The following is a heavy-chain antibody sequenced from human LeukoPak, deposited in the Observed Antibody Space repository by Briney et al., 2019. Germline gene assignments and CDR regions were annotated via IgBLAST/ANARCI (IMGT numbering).Heavy chain of an antibody. J-gene: IGHJ4*02. V-gene: IGHV3-74*01. Sequence: GGSLRLSCAASGFTFSRYWMHWVRQAPGKGPVWVSRINSDGSSTSYADSVKGRFTISRDNAKNSLYLQMNSLRAEDTAVYYCARGAYGSGSYAGYWGQGTLVTVSS. CDR3: ARGAYGSGSYAGY. CDR1: GFTFSRYW. CDR2: INSDGSST. D-gene: IGHD3-10*01.